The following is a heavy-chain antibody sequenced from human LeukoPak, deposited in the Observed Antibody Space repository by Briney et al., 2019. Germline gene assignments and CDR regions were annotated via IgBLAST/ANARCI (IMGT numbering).Heavy chain of an antibody. V-gene: IGHV1-69*04. CDR2: IIPILGIA. CDR1: GYPFANFA. J-gene: IGHJ3*02. Sequence: SVKVSCKTSGYPFANFAISWVRQAPGQGLEWMGRIIPILGIANYAQKFQGRVTITADKSTSTAYMELSSLRSEDTAVYYCARARLSHGIAAAGTPMDAFDIWGQGTMVTVSS. CDR3: ARARLSHGIAAAGTPMDAFDI. D-gene: IGHD6-13*01.